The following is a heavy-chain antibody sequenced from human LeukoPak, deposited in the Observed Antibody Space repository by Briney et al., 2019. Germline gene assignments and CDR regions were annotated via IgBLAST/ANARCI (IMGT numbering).Heavy chain of an antibody. V-gene: IGHV4-4*09. Sequence: SETLSLTCTVSGGSISSYYWSWLRQPPGKGLEWIGYIYTSGSTNYNPSLKSRVTISVDTSKNQFSLKLSSVTAADTAVYYCARQVALYYMDVWGKGTTVTVSS. J-gene: IGHJ6*03. CDR1: GGSISSYY. CDR2: IYTSGST. D-gene: IGHD5-12*01. CDR3: ARQVALYYMDV.